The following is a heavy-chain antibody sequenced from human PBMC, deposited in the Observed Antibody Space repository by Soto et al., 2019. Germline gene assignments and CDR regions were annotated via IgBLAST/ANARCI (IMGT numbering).Heavy chain of an antibody. D-gene: IGHD2-21*02. J-gene: IGHJ5*02. CDR3: ASQFCSGGACFNWFDP. CDR2: IFDSGIT. CDR1: GGSISSGGYY. V-gene: IGHV4-30-4*08. Sequence: SATLSLTCTVSGGSISSGGYYWSWIRQHQGKGLEWIGYIFDSGITHYNPSLKSRVAMSVDTSKNQFSLNLTSVTAADTAVYFCASQFCSGGACFNWFDPWGHGTLVTVSS.